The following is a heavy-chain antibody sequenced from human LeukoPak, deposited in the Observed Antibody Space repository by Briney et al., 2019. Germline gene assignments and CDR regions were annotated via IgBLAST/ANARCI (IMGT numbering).Heavy chain of an antibody. CDR3: AKDLNYYDSSGLWGY. CDR2: IWYDGSNK. J-gene: IGHJ4*02. V-gene: IGHV3-33*06. D-gene: IGHD3-22*01. CDR1: GFTFSSYG. Sequence: GGSLRLSCAASGFTFSSYGMHWVRQAPGKGLEWVAVIWYDGSNKYYADSVKGRFTISRDNSKNTLYLQMNSLRAEDTAVYYCAKDLNYYDSSGLWGYWGQGTLVTVSS.